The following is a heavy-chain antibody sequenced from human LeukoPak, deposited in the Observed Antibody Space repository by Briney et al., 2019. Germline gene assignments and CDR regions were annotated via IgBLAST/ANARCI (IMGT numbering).Heavy chain of an antibody. CDR1: GYTFTDYY. D-gene: IGHD2-15*01. J-gene: IGHJ5*02. V-gene: IGHV1-2*02. CDR3: ARPYCSGGSCYRWFDP. CDR2: INPKSGGT. Sequence: ASVKVSCKASGYTFTDYYMHWVRQAPGQGLEWMGWINPKSGGTKYAQKVHGRVTMTRDTSISTAYMEPSRLRSDDTAVYYCARPYCSGGSCYRWFDPWGQGTLVTVSS.